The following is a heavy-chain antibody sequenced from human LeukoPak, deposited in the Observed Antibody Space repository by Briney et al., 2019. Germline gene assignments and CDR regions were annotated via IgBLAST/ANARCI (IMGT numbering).Heavy chain of an antibody. CDR1: GFTFSSYS. V-gene: IGHV3-21*01. Sequence: GGSLRLSCAASGFTFSSYSMNWVRQAPGKGLEGVSSISSSSSYIYYADSVKGRFTISRDNAKNSLYLQMNSLRAEDTAVYYCARAAVAGTGGFDYWGQGTLVTVSS. CDR3: ARAAVAGTGGFDY. D-gene: IGHD6-19*01. CDR2: ISSSSSYI. J-gene: IGHJ4*02.